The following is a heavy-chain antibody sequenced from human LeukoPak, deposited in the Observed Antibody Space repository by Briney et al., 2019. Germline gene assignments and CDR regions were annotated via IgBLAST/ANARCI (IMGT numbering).Heavy chain of an antibody. Sequence: GGSLRLSCAASGFTFSSYSMNWVRQAPGKGLEWVSSISSSSSYIYYADSVKGRFTISRDNAKNSLYLQMNSLRAEDTAVYYCAREGDIVVVPGFDYWGQGTLVTVSS. CDR2: ISSSSSYI. V-gene: IGHV3-21*01. CDR1: GFTFSSYS. J-gene: IGHJ4*02. CDR3: AREGDIVVVPGFDY. D-gene: IGHD2-2*01.